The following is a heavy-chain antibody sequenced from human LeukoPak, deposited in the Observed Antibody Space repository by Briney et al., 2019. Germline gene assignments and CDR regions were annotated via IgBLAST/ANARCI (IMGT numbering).Heavy chain of an antibody. J-gene: IGHJ6*03. CDR1: GGSISSYY. V-gene: IGHV4-4*09. D-gene: IGHD4-17*01. CDR3: VRDGWSPTVMQSYYYYYMDV. Sequence: PSETLSLTCTVSGGSISSYYWSWIRQPPGKGLEWIGYIYTSGSTNYNPSLKSRVTISVDTSKNQFSLKLNSVTPEDTAVYYCVRDGWSPTVMQSYYYYYMDVWGRGTTVTVSS. CDR2: IYTSGST.